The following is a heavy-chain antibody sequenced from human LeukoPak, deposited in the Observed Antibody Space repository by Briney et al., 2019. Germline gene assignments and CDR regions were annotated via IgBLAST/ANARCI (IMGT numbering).Heavy chain of an antibody. J-gene: IGHJ3*02. V-gene: IGHV4-30-2*01. CDR3: ARSGVGAAFDI. Sequence: PSETLSLTCAVSGGSISSGGYSWSWIRQPPGKGLEWIGYIYHSGSTYYNPSLKSRVTVSVDRSKNQFSLKLSSVTAADTAVYYCARSGVGAAFDIWGQGTMVTVSS. CDR2: IYHSGST. CDR1: GGSISSGGYS. D-gene: IGHD3-10*01.